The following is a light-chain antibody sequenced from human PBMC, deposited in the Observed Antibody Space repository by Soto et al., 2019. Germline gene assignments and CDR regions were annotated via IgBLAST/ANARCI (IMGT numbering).Light chain of an antibody. CDR2: AAS. CDR1: QGISSY. Sequence: AIRMTQSPSSFSASTGDRVTITCRASQGISSYLAWYKQKPGKAPKVLIYAASTLQSGVPSRFSGSGSGTDFTLTISRLQSEDFATYYCQQYYSYPRTFGQGTKLEIK. J-gene: IGKJ2*02. CDR3: QQYYSYPRT. V-gene: IGKV1-8*01.